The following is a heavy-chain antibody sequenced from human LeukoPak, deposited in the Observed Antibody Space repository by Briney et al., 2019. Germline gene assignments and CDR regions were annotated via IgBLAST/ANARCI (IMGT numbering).Heavy chain of an antibody. D-gene: IGHD5-18*01. CDR1: GFTFSSHA. CDR2: VWHDGSNR. CDR3: ATSVDTALVGYFDY. V-gene: IGHV3-33*01. Sequence: GSLRLSCTAPGFTFSSHAIHWIRQAPGKGLEWVALVWHDGSNRYYADSVKGRFTISRDNSKNTVYLQMNSLRAEDTAVYYCATSVDTALVGYFDYWGQGTLVTVSS. J-gene: IGHJ4*02.